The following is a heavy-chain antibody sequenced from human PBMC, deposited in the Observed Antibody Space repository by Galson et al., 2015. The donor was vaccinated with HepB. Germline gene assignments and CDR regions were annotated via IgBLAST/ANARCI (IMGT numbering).Heavy chain of an antibody. CDR2: IIPIFGIA. CDR1: GGTFSSYA. D-gene: IGHD3/OR15-3a*01. J-gene: IGHJ4*02. V-gene: IGHV1-69*13. CDR3: AIPNGGIARPSHRLWTWGGLTD. Sequence: SVKVSCKASGGTFSSYAISWVRQAPGQGLEWMGGIIPIFGIANYAQKFQGRVTITADESTSTAYMELSSLRSEDTAVYYCAIPNGGIARPSHRLWTWGGLTDWGQGTLVTVSS.